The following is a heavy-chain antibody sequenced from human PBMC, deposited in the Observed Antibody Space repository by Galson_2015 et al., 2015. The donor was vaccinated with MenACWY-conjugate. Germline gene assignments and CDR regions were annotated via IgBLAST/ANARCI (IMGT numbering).Heavy chain of an antibody. Sequence: SLRLSCAASGFTFSNAWMTWVRQAPGKGLEWVGRIKSKTHSGTPDYAAPVNGRFTISSDDSRNTLYLEMNGLKAEDTDFYYCTPDYFGQSFFDSWGQGTPVTVSS. J-gene: IGHJ4*02. CDR3: TPDYFGQSFFDS. CDR1: GFTFSNAW. V-gene: IGHV3-15*01. CDR2: IKSKTHSGTP. D-gene: IGHD2/OR15-2a*01.